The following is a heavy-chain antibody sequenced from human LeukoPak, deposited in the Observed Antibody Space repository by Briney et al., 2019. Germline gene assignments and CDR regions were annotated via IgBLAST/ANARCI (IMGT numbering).Heavy chain of an antibody. CDR2: NFHSGGS. V-gene: IGHV4-38-2*01. CDR3: ARASGSYGSGSYYYYGMDV. J-gene: IGHJ6*04. D-gene: IGHD3-10*01. CDR1: GYSISSGYY. Sequence: SQTLSLTCAVSGYSISSGYYWGWIRQPPRRGLEWSGSNFHSGGSYYNPYLKTRVNMSVDTSKNQISLKLSFVTAADTAVYYCARASGSYGSGSYYYYGMDVWGKGTTVTVSS.